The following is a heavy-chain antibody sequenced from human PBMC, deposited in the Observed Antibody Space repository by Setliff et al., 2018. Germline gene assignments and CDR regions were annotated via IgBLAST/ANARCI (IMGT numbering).Heavy chain of an antibody. V-gene: IGHV7-4-1*02. CDR2: INTNTGNP. CDR3: ARDSAAGWSQDV. CDR1: GYTFTNYA. Sequence: ASVKVSCKASGYTFTNYAMTWMRQAPGQGLEYMGWINTNTGNPIYAQGFTGRFVFSLDTSVSTAYLQISSLKSEDTALYYCARDSAAGWSQDVWGAGTTVTVSS. D-gene: IGHD6-19*01. J-gene: IGHJ6*04.